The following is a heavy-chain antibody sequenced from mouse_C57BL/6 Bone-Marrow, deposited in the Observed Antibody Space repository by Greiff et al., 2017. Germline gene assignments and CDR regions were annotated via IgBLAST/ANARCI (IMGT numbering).Heavy chain of an antibody. D-gene: IGHD2-14*01. CDR2: INPSSGYT. J-gene: IGHJ4*01. CDR3: ARTRVRLRRWAIDD. Sequence: QVQLQQSGAELAKPGASVKLSCKASGYTFTSYWMHWVKQRPGPGLEWIGYINPSSGYTKYNQKLTDKATLTAYKASSTAYMQLSSLTYEDSAVYYCARTRVRLRRWAIDDWGQGTLVTVSS. V-gene: IGHV1-7*01. CDR1: GYTFTSYW.